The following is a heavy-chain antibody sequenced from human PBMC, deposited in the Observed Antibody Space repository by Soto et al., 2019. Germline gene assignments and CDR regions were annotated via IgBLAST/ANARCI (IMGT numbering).Heavy chain of an antibody. V-gene: IGHV3-23*01. J-gene: IGHJ6*02. CDR2: ISGSGGST. Sequence: GGSLRLSCAASGFTFSSYAMSWVRQAPGKGLEWVSAISGSGGSTYYADSVKGRFTISRDNSKNTLYLQMNSLRAEDTAVYYCAKYEAGSYYDILTGYRSTHYGMDVWGQGTTVTVSS. D-gene: IGHD3-9*01. CDR1: GFTFSSYA. CDR3: AKYEAGSYYDILTGYRSTHYGMDV.